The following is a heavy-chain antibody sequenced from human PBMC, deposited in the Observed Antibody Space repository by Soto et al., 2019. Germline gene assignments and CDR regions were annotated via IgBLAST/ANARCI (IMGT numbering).Heavy chain of an antibody. J-gene: IGHJ6*02. Sequence: QVQLVESGGGVVHPGRSLRLSCAASGFTFSRFGIHWVRQAPGKGLEWVAVVSYDGSLKYYADSVKGRFTISRDNSKNTLYLQMNSLRPEDTALYYCAKDSDQLLFDYYYYGMDVWGQWTTVTVSS. V-gene: IGHV3-30*18. CDR2: VSYDGSLK. CDR1: GFTFSRFG. D-gene: IGHD2-2*01. CDR3: AKDSDQLLFDYYYYGMDV.